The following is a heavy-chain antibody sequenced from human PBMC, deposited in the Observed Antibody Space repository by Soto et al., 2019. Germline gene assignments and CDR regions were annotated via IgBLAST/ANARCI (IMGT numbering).Heavy chain of an antibody. CDR1: GDSISTYY. CDR2: LYYGRSA. J-gene: IGHJ4*01. D-gene: IGHD3-22*01. Sequence: QVQLQESGPGLVKPSETLSLTCAVSGDSISTYYCMWIRKPPGKGLESIGYLYYGRSANYNPSLKSRVTLSVDTSTNQCSLTLSSMTAADTAVYYCALRSMAVVPEYWGHATLVTVSS. V-gene: IGHV4-59*01. CDR3: ALRSMAVVPEY.